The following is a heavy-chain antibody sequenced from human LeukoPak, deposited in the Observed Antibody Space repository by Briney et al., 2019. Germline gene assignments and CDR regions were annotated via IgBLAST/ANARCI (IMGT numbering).Heavy chain of an antibody. Sequence: GGSLRLSCAASGFTFSSHWMHWVRQAPGKGLVWVSRINRDGSGTSYPDSVKGRFTISRDNSKNTLYLQMNSLRAEDTAVYYCASGRGSSSWYWGQGTLVTVSS. J-gene: IGHJ4*02. CDR3: ASGRGSSSWY. V-gene: IGHV3-74*01. CDR1: GFTFSSHW. D-gene: IGHD6-13*01. CDR2: INRDGSGT.